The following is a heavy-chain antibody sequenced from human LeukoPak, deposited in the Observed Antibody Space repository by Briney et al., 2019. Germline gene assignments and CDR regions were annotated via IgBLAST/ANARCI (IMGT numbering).Heavy chain of an antibody. CDR1: GFTSSSYA. D-gene: IGHD3-16*02. V-gene: IGHV3-23*01. CDR2: ITGTTALT. Sequence: GGSLRLSCAASGFTSSSYAMTRVRQAPGKGLEWVSTITGTTALTYYADSVKGRFTISVDNSKNTLYLQKNTLRAEDTAMYYCAKDKHLRFVVTMGASDSWGQGTMVSVSS. J-gene: IGHJ3*02. CDR3: AKDKHLRFVVTMGASDS.